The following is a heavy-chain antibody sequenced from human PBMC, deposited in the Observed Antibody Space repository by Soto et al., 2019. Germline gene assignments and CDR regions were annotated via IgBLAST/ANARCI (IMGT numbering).Heavy chain of an antibody. D-gene: IGHD3-10*01. J-gene: IGHJ5*02. Sequence: EVQLLESGGGLVQPGGSLRLSCAASGFTFSSYAMSWVRQAPEKGLEWVSGISGSGGSTYYADSVKGRFTISRDNSKNTLYLQMNSLRADATAVYYCAKDWGYGSGLQWFDPWGQGTLVTVSS. CDR3: AKDWGYGSGLQWFDP. V-gene: IGHV3-23*01. CDR2: ISGSGGST. CDR1: GFTFSSYA.